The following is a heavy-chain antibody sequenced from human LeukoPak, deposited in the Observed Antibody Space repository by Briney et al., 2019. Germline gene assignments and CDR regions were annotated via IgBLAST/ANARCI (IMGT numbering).Heavy chain of an antibody. CDR1: GGTFSSYA. CDR3: ARGHYYDSSGYCLFDY. Sequence: SVKASCKASGGTFSSYAISWVRQAPGQGLEWMGGIIPIFGTANYAQKFQGRVTITADESTSTAYMELSSLRSEDTAVYYCARGHYYDSSGYCLFDYWGQGTLVTVSS. V-gene: IGHV1-69*13. CDR2: IIPIFGTA. J-gene: IGHJ4*02. D-gene: IGHD3-22*01.